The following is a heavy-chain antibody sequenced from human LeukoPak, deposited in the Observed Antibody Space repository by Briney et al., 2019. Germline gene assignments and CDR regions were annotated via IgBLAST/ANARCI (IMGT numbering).Heavy chain of an antibody. Sequence: ASVKVSCKASGYTFTGYYMHWVRQAPGQGLGWMGWINPNSGGTNYAQKFQGRVTMTRDTSISTAYMELSRLRSDDTAVYYCARTSSSWYNSFDYWGQGTLVTVSS. CDR3: ARTSSSWYNSFDY. J-gene: IGHJ4*02. CDR2: INPNSGGT. V-gene: IGHV1-2*02. D-gene: IGHD6-13*01. CDR1: GYTFTGYY.